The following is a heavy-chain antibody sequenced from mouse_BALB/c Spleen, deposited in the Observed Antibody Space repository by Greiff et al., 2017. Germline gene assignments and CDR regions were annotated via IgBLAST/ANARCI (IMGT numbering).Heavy chain of an antibody. CDR1: GYSITSDYA. CDR2: ISYSGST. V-gene: IGHV3-2*02. CDR3: ATYTVVARGFAY. Sequence: EVQLQESGPGLVKPSQSLSLTCTVTGYSITSDYAWNWIRQFPGNKLEWMGYISYSGSTSYNPSLKSRISITRDTSKNQFFLQLNSVTTEDTATYYCATYTVVARGFAYWGQGTLVTVSA. J-gene: IGHJ3*01. D-gene: IGHD1-1*01.